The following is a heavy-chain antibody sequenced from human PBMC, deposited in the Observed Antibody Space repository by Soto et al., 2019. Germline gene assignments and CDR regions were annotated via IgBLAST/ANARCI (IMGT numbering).Heavy chain of an antibody. D-gene: IGHD3-9*01. J-gene: IGHJ5*02. CDR1: GFTFSSYA. V-gene: IGHV3-23*01. CDR3: AKDGVTYYDILTGYPPTNWFDP. Sequence: GGSLRLSCAASGFTFSSYAMSWVRQAPGKGLEWVSAISGSGGSTYYADSVKGRFTISRDNSKNTLYLQMNSLRDEDTAVYYCAKDGVTYYDILTGYPPTNWFDPWGQGTLVTVSS. CDR2: ISGSGGST.